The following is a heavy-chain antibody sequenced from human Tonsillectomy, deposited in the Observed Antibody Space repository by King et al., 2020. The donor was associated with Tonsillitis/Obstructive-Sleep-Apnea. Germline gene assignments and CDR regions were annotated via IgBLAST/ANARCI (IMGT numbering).Heavy chain of an antibody. V-gene: IGHV4-34*01. CDR1: GGAFSGYY. Sequence: VQLQQWGAGLLKPSETLSLTCAVYGGAFSGYYWSWIRQPPGKGVEWIGEINHSGSTNYNPSLKSRVTISVDTSKNQFSLKLSSVTAADTAVYYCARARGGYSYGRGYYFDYWGQGTLVTVSS. CDR3: ARARGGYSYGRGYYFDY. J-gene: IGHJ4*02. D-gene: IGHD5-18*01. CDR2: INHSGST.